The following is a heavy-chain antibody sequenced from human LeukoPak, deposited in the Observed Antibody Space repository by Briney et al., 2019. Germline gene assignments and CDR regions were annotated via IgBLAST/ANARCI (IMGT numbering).Heavy chain of an antibody. CDR3: ARITYGSGNCY. J-gene: IGHJ4*02. Sequence: GGSLRLSCAASGFTFSSYGLHWVRQASGKGQVGGEFLRYDGSNKYYADFVKVRLNIFGVNSQNMLYLQMKSMRAGDTPVYSCARITYGSGNCYWGQGTLVTVSS. CDR1: GFTFSSYG. V-gene: IGHV3-30*02. D-gene: IGHD3-10*01. CDR2: LRYDGSNK.